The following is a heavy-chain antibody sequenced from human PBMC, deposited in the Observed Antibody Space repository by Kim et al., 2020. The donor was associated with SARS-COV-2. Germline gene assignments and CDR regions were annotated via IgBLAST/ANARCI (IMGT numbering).Heavy chain of an antibody. D-gene: IGHD3-16*01. CDR3: AKVTSFCMSTFGGDSGGMDV. CDR2: ISDEGSKK. CDR1: GFTFNNFG. V-gene: IGHV3-30*18. Sequence: GGSLRLSCAASGFTFNNFGMHWVRQAPGKGLEWVALISDEGSKKYYADSLKGRFTISRDSSKKTLYLQMNSLRAEDTAVYYCAKVTSFCMSTFGGDSGGMDVGGRGTTVTVST. J-gene: IGHJ6*01.